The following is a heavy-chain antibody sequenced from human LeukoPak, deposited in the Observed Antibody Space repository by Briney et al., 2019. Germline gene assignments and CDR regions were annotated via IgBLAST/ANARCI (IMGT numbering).Heavy chain of an antibody. CDR3: AKVIYYDSSGYYGSAFDI. Sequence: GGSLRLSCAASGFTFSSYAMSWVRQAPGKGLEWVSAISGSGGSTYYADSVKGRFTIPRDNSKNTLYLQMNSLRAEDTAVYYCAKVIYYDSSGYYGSAFDIWGQGTMVTVSS. CDR1: GFTFSSYA. V-gene: IGHV3-23*01. D-gene: IGHD3-22*01. J-gene: IGHJ3*02. CDR2: ISGSGGST.